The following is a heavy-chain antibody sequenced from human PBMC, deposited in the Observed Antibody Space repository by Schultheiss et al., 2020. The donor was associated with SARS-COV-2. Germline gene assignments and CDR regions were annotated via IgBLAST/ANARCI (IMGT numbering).Heavy chain of an antibody. Sequence: SQTLSLTCTVSGGSISTSSYCWNWIRQHPGKGLEWIGYIYYSGTTKYSPSLESRVSISIDTSKNQFSLVLYSVTAADTALYYCARDSVGGIDQWGQGTLVTVSS. V-gene: IGHV4-61*01. J-gene: IGHJ4*02. CDR2: IYYSGTT. D-gene: IGHD3-16*01. CDR3: ARDSVGGIDQ. CDR1: GGSISTSSYC.